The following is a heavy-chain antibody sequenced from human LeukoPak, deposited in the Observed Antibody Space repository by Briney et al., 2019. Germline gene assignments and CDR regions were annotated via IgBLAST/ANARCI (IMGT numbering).Heavy chain of an antibody. D-gene: IGHD3-22*01. CDR1: GFTFSSYG. V-gene: IGHV3-30*18. CDR2: ISYDGSNR. J-gene: IGHJ4*02. Sequence: PGRSLRLSCEASGFTFSSYGMFWVRQAPGKGLEWVAFISYDGSNRYYADSVKGRFIISRDNSKNTLSLQENSLRAEDTAVYYCAKDLKYFDRSGYAMDHWGQGTVVTVSS. CDR3: AKDLKYFDRSGYAMDH.